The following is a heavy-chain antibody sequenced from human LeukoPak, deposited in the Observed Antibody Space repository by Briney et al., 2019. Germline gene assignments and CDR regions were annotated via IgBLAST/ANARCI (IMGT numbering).Heavy chain of an antibody. Sequence: GGSLRLSCAASGFTFSSYWMSWVRQAPGKGLEWVANIKQDGSEKYYVDSVKGRFTISRDNAKNSLYLQMNSLRAEDTAVYYCARVLVAGDYYYYYYMDVWGKGTTVTISS. D-gene: IGHD6-19*01. J-gene: IGHJ6*03. CDR1: GFTFSSYW. V-gene: IGHV3-7*01. CDR3: ARVLVAGDYYYYYYMDV. CDR2: IKQDGSEK.